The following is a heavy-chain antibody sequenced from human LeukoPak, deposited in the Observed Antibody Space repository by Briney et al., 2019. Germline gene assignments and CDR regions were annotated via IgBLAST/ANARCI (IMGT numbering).Heavy chain of an antibody. CDR2: ISSSSSPI. CDR3: AKSLPTTASGTGRAFDI. D-gene: IGHD1-26*01. Sequence: GGSLRLSCAASGFTFSGYSMNWVRQAPGKGLEWISYISSSSSPIYHADPVKGRFTISRDNSKNTLYLQMNSLRAEDTAEYYCAKSLPTTASGTGRAFDIWGQGTMVTVSA. V-gene: IGHV3-48*01. CDR1: GFTFSGYS. J-gene: IGHJ3*02.